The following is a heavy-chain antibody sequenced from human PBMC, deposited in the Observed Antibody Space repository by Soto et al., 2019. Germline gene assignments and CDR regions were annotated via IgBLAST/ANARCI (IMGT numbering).Heavy chain of an antibody. CDR2: IIPIFGTA. CDR1: GGTFSSYA. D-gene: IGHD2-2*01. Sequence: QVQLVQSGAEVKKPGSSVKVSCKASGGTFSSYAISWVRQAPGQGLEWMGGIIPIFGTANYAQKFQGRVTITAEKATSTGYMELRSLRSEDTAVYYCARDPSIVVVPAATLGMHVWGQGTTVTV. CDR3: ARDPSIVVVPAATLGMHV. V-gene: IGHV1-69*06. J-gene: IGHJ6*02.